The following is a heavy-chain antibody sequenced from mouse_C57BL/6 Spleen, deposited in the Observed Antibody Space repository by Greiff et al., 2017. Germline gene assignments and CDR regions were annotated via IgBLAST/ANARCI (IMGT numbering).Heavy chain of an antibody. CDR3: VRSDYDQAWFAY. V-gene: IGHV10-3*01. J-gene: IGHJ3*01. D-gene: IGHD2-4*01. CDR2: IRSKSSNSAT. CDR1: GFTFNTYA. Sequence: DVKLVESGGGLVQPKGSLKLSCAASGFTFNTYAMHWVRQAPGKGLEWVARIRSKSSNSATYYADSVKDRFTISRDDSQSMLYLQMNNLKTEDTAMYYCVRSDYDQAWFAYWGQGTLVTVSA.